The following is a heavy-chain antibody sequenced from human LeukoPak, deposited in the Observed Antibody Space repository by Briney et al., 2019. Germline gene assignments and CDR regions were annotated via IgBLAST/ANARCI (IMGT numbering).Heavy chain of an antibody. V-gene: IGHV1-69*06. D-gene: IGHD3-9*01. CDR3: ARVGEDFDWSLAFDP. CDR2: IIPIFGTA. Sequence: SVKVSCEASGGTFSSYAISWVRQAPGQGLERMGGIIPIFGTANYAQKFQGRVTITADKSTSTAYMELSSLRSEDTAVYYCARVGEDFDWSLAFDPWGQGTLVTVSS. CDR1: GGTFSSYA. J-gene: IGHJ5*02.